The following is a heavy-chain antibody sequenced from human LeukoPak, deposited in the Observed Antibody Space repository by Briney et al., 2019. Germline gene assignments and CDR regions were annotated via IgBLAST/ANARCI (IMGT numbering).Heavy chain of an antibody. CDR2: IKQDGSEK. CDR3: ARDYYDSSGYRDY. D-gene: IGHD3-22*01. V-gene: IGHV3-7*01. Sequence: PGGSLRLSCAASGFTFSSYWMSWVRQAPGKGLEWVANIKQDGSEKYYVDSVKGRFTISRDNAKNSLYLQMNSLRAEDTAVYYCARDYYDSSGYRDYWGQGTLVTVSS. J-gene: IGHJ4*02. CDR1: GFTFSSYW.